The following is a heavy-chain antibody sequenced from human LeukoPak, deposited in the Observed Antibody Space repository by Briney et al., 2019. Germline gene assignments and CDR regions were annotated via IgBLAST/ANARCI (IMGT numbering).Heavy chain of an antibody. CDR3: AREGVYYGSGSRYYYYYMDV. Sequence: SETLSLTCTVSGGSISSYYWSWIRQPAGKGLEWIGRIYTSGSTNYNPSLKSRVTMSVDTSKNQFSLKLSSVTAADTAVYYCAREGVYYGSGSRYYYYYMDVWGKGTTVTVSS. J-gene: IGHJ6*03. CDR2: IYTSGST. D-gene: IGHD3-10*01. CDR1: GGSISSYY. V-gene: IGHV4-4*07.